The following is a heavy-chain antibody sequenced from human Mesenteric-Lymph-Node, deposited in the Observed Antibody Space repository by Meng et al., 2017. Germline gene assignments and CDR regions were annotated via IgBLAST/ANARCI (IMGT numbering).Heavy chain of an antibody. J-gene: IGHJ4*02. D-gene: IGHD3-22*01. CDR1: GYTFTGYY. Sequence: ASVKVSCKASGYTFTGYYRHWVRQAPGQGLEWMGRINPKSGGTNYAQKFQGRVTMTRDTSISTAYMELSRLSSDDTDVYYCARDRYGVKYSSGYYQPVNWGQGTLVTVSS. CDR3: ARDRYGVKYSSGYYQPVN. CDR2: INPKSGGT. V-gene: IGHV1-2*05.